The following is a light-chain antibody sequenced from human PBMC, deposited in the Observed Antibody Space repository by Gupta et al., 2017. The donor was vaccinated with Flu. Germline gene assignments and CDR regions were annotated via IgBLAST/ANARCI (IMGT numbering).Light chain of an antibody. J-gene: IGKJ4*01. CDR3: QQCHSTPRT. CDR2: AAS. CDR1: QSISSY. V-gene: IGKV1-39*01. Sequence: PSALSASVGDRVTITCRASQSISSYLNWYQQRPGKAPKLLIYAASSLQSGVPSRFSGSESGTDFTLTISSLQPEDFATYFCQQCHSTPRTFGGGTKVEIK.